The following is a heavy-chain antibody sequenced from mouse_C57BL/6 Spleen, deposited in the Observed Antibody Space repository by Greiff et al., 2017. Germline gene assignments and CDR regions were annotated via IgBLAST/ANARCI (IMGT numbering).Heavy chain of an antibody. D-gene: IGHD2-4*01. CDR1: GYTFTDYY. CDR2: IYPGSGNT. Sequence: VKLMESGAELVRPGASVKLSCKASGYTFTDYYINWVKQRPGQGLEWIARIYPGSGNTYYNEKFKGKATLTAEKSSSTAYMQLSSLTSEDSAVYFCARWGDYDYAMDYWGQGTPVTVSS. J-gene: IGHJ4*01. V-gene: IGHV1-76*01. CDR3: ARWGDYDYAMDY.